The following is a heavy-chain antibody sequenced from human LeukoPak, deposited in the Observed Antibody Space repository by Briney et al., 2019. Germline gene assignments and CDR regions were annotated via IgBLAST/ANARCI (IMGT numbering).Heavy chain of an antibody. Sequence: SETLSLTCTVSGGSISSSSYYWGWIRQPPGKGLEWIGSIYYSGSTYYNPFLKSRVTISVDTSKNQFSLKLSSVTAADTAVYYCGVGAAAGPVVYWGQGTLVTVSS. CDR2: IYYSGST. D-gene: IGHD6-13*01. V-gene: IGHV4-39*07. CDR3: GVGAAAGPVVY. J-gene: IGHJ4*02. CDR1: GGSISSSSYY.